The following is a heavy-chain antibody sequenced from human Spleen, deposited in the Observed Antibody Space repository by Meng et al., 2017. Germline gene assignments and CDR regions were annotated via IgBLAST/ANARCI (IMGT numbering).Heavy chain of an antibody. J-gene: IGHJ4*02. Sequence: GESLKISCAASGFTFSSYSMNWVRQAPGKGLEWVSSISSESAHILYAESVKGRFIISRDNAKNSLYLQMNSLRAEDTAMYYCARDTHYDVLIGYLGGDDYWGQGTLVTVSS. D-gene: IGHD3-9*01. CDR1: GFTFSSYS. CDR3: ARDTHYDVLIGYLGGDDY. CDR2: ISSESAHI. V-gene: IGHV3-21*01.